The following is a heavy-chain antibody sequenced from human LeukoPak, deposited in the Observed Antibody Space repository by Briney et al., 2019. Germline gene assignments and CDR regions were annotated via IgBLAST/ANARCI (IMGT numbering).Heavy chain of an antibody. Sequence: GGSLRLSCAASGFSFSDYAMSWVRRAPGKGLEWVSTISYSGSSTYYADAVKGRFTISRDNSRNTVYLQMNSLRAEDTAVYYCARGDYYDSSGYNWGQGTLVTVSS. CDR1: GFSFSDYA. D-gene: IGHD3-22*01. CDR3: ARGDYYDSSGYN. V-gene: IGHV3-23*01. J-gene: IGHJ4*02. CDR2: ISYSGSST.